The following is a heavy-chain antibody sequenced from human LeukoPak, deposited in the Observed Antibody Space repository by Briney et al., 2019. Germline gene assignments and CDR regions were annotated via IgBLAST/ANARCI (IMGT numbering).Heavy chain of an antibody. CDR1: VGSISGGNW. Sequence: PSGTLSLTCAVSVGSISGGNWWSWVRQSPGKGLEWVSVIYGDGNTYYADSVKGRFTISRDSFKNTLYLQMNSLRVEDTAVYYCARVNFRDYGSGSLDYWGQGTLVTVSS. D-gene: IGHD3-10*01. CDR2: IYGDGNT. J-gene: IGHJ4*02. CDR3: ARVNFRDYGSGSLDY. V-gene: IGHV3-53*01.